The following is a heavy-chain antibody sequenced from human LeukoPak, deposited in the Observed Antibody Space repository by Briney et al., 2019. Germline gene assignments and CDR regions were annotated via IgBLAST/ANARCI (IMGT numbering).Heavy chain of an antibody. CDR2: INHSGST. J-gene: IGHJ3*02. D-gene: IGHD4-23*01. V-gene: IGHV4-34*01. CDR1: GGSFSGYY. Sequence: SETLSLTCAVYGGSFSGYYWSWIRQPPGKGLEWIGEINHSGSTNYNPSLKSRVTISVDTSKNQFSLKLSSVTAADTAVYYCARTTVVTRDDAFDIWGQGTMVTVSS. CDR3: ARTTVVTRDDAFDI.